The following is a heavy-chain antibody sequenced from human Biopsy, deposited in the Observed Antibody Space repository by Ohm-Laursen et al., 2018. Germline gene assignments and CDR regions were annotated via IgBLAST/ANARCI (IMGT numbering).Heavy chain of an antibody. CDR2: IIAVSGLV. Sequence: GASVKVSCKASGGTFNNYAISWVRQAPGEGLEWMGGIIAVSGLVNYAPKFQGRVSITADKSTTTAYMELSNLKSEDTAVYYCATPFQYYDSWGGYPPFDHWGQGTLVTVSS. D-gene: IGHD3-3*01. CDR1: GGTFNNYA. V-gene: IGHV1-69*10. CDR3: ATPFQYYDSWGGYPPFDH. J-gene: IGHJ4*02.